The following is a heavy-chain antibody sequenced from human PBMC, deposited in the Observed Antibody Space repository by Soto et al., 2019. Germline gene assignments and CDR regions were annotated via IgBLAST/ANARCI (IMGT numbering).Heavy chain of an antibody. D-gene: IGHD3-22*01. Sequence: QVQLVQSGAEVKKPGASVKVSCKASGYTFTSYGINWVRQAPGQGLEWLGWISAYDGYINYAQILQGRVSMTTDTSTKTAYMELRSLRSDDTAMYYCARGGFYDSSGARNYYYYGMNVWGQGTTVTVSS. J-gene: IGHJ6*02. V-gene: IGHV1-18*01. CDR3: ARGGFYDSSGARNYYYYGMNV. CDR1: GYTFTSYG. CDR2: ISAYDGYI.